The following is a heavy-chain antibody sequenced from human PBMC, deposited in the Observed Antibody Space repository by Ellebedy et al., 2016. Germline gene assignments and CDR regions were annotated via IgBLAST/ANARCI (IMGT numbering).Heavy chain of an antibody. J-gene: IGHJ4*02. D-gene: IGHD5-12*01. CDR3: ARYSGYELGY. Sequence: GESLKISXAASGFTFSSYSMNWVRQAPGKGLEWVSYISSSSSTIYYADSVKGRFTISRDNAKNSLYLQMNSLRAEDTAVYYCARYSGYELGYWGQGTLVTVSS. CDR1: GFTFSSYS. CDR2: ISSSSSTI. V-gene: IGHV3-48*04.